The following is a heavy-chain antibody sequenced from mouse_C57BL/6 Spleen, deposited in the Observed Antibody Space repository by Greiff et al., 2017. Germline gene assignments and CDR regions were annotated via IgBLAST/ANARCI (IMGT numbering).Heavy chain of an antibody. J-gene: IGHJ3*01. D-gene: IGHD2-4*01. V-gene: IGHV5-17*01. Sequence: EVQVVESGGGLVKPGGSLKLSCAASGFTFSDYGMHWVRQAPEKGLEWVAYISSGSSTIYYADTVKGRFTISRDNAKNTLFLQMTSLRSEDTAMYYCACDYPFAYWGQGTLVTVSA. CDR1: GFTFSDYG. CDR3: ACDYPFAY. CDR2: ISSGSSTI.